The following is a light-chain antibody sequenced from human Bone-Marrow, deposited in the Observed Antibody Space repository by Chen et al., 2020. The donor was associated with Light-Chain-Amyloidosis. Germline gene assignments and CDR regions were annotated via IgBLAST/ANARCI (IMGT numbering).Light chain of an antibody. CDR2: EVS. J-gene: IGLJ3*02. V-gene: IGLV2-23*02. CDR1: SRDVGIYNL. Sequence: QSALTQSASVSGSPGQSITISCTGSSRDVGIYNLVSWYQQHPGKAPKLMIYEVSKRPSGVSNRFSGSKSGNTASLTISGLQAEDEADYYCCSYAGSDKWVFGGVTKLTVL. CDR3: CSYAGSDKWV.